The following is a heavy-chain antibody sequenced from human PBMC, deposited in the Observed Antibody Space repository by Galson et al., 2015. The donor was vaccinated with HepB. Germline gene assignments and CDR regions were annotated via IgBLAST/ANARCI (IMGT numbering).Heavy chain of an antibody. V-gene: IGHV3-23*01. J-gene: IGHJ6*04. CDR2: ITSSDAGT. D-gene: IGHD2-8*02. CDR3: AKAGYCPGVSSSDHYYGMAV. CDR1: GFTFSNYA. Sequence: SLRLSCAASGFTFSNYAMIWVRQAPGKGLEWISGITSSDAGTAYADSVKGRFTISRDNSKNTLFLQMGSLRPEDTAVYYCAKAGYCPGVSSSDHYYGMAVWGKGPPVPVS.